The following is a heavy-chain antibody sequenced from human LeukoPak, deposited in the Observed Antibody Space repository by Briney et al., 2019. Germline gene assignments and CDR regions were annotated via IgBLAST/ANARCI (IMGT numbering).Heavy chain of an antibody. CDR3: CLGSVSYDDSSGMDA. CDR2: INPSGGST. J-gene: IGHJ6*02. V-gene: IGHV1-46*01. CDR1: GYTFTSYY. D-gene: IGHD5-18*01. Sequence: ASVKVSCKASGYTFTSYYMHWVRQAPGQGLEWMGIINPSGGSTSYAQKFQGRVTMTRDTSTSTVYMELSSLRSEDTAVYYCCLGSVSYDDSSGMDAWGQGTTVTVSS.